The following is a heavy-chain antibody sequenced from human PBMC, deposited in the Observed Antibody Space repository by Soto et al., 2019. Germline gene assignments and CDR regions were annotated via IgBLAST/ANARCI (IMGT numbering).Heavy chain of an antibody. J-gene: IGHJ6*02. D-gene: IGHD2-15*01. CDR2: IDPSDSYT. Sequence: PXESLKIFWKCSGNSFTSYWISWVRQMRGKGVEWMGRIDPSDSYTNYSPSFQGHVTISADKSISTAYLQWSSLKASDTAMYYCARLSCSGGSCYSLGYYYYGMDFWGQGTTVTV. CDR3: ARLSCSGGSCYSLGYYYYGMDF. V-gene: IGHV5-10-1*01. CDR1: GNSFTSYW.